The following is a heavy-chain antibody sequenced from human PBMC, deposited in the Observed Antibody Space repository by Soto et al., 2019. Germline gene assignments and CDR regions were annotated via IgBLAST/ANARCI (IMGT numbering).Heavy chain of an antibody. V-gene: IGHV1-69*01. D-gene: IGHD1-26*01. Sequence: QVQLVQSGAEVKKPGSSVKVSCKASGGTFSSYSINWVRQAPGQGLEWMGEIIPIFGTANYAQKVQGRVTMTADESTGTAYMELSSLRSEDTDVYYCARDGGRHSGGIDYWGQGTLVTVSS. CDR3: ARDGGRHSGGIDY. CDR2: IIPIFGTA. J-gene: IGHJ4*02. CDR1: GGTFSSYS.